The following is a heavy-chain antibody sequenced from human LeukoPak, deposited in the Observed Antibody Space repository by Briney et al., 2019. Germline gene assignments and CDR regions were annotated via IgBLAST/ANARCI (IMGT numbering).Heavy chain of an antibody. CDR2: INSDGRST. CDR1: GFTFSRYW. V-gene: IGHV3-74*01. CDR3: VRGADTGYSSDS. D-gene: IGHD3-9*01. J-gene: IGHJ4*02. Sequence: PGGSLRLSCVASGFTFSRYWMHWVRQAPWKGLVWVSRINSDGRSTNYADSVKGRFSISRDNAENTLYLQMNSLRVEDTAVYYCVRGADTGYSSDSWGQGTLVTVSS.